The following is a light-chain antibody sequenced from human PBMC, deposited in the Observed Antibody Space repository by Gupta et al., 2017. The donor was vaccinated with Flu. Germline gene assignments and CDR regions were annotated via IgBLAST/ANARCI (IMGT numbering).Light chain of an antibody. CDR3: RAYASSSTLV. V-gene: IGLV2-14*01. CDR1: TGDIGGYNY. J-gene: IGLJ1*01. Sequence: SSNTASTACTGDIGGYNYVSWYQQQPGKSPNLVIYQVSKRPSGISDRFSGSKSGNTATLTISETQAVDEADYYCRAYASSSTLVFGTGTKVTVL. CDR2: QVS.